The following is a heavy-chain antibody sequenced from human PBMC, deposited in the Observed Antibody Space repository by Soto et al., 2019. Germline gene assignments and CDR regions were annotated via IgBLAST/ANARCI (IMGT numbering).Heavy chain of an antibody. Sequence: SVKVSCKASGGTFNTYAINRVRQAPGQGLEWMGAITPIFGTADYAQKFQGRVTISADESTKTAYMELSSLRSDDSAVYYCASPAATGLYWGQGTLVTVSS. V-gene: IGHV1-69*13. J-gene: IGHJ4*02. D-gene: IGHD6-13*01. CDR2: ITPIFGTA. CDR3: ASPAATGLY. CDR1: GGTFNTYA.